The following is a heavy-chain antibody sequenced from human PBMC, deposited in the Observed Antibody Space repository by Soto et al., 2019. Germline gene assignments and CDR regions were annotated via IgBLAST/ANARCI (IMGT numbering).Heavy chain of an antibody. CDR1: GLPFNNYA. CDR2: IWHDGSNE. D-gene: IGHD2-21*02. CDR3: ARDDVSMVTTFLDY. Sequence: GGSLRLSCAASGLPFNNYAMHWVRQAPGKGLEWVAVIWHDGSNEHYADSVKGRFRIARDNSNNTLYLQMNGLRGEDTALYYCARDDVSMVTTFLDYWGLGTLVTVSS. J-gene: IGHJ4*02. V-gene: IGHV3-33*01.